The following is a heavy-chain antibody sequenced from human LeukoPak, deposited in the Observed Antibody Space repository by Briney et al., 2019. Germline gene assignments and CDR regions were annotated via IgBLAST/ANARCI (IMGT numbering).Heavy chain of an antibody. CDR2: ISYDGTNK. CDR1: GFTFSSSS. J-gene: IGHJ6*03. CDR3: AKENDYYYMDV. Sequence: GGSLRLSCAASGFTFSSSSMNWVRQAPGKGPEWVAVISYDGTNKYYADSVKGRFTISRDNSKNTVYLQMNSLRAEDTAVYYCAKENDYYYMDVWGKGTTVTVSS. V-gene: IGHV3-30*18.